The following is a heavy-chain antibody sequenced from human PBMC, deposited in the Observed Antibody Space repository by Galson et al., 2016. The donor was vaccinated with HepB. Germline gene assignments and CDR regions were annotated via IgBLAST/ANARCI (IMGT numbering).Heavy chain of an antibody. D-gene: IGHD2-2*01. CDR3: ARDPQYQLTNYYYYGMDV. J-gene: IGHJ6*02. CDR1: GFSFSNYG. V-gene: IGHV3-33*01. CDR2: IWYDGSDK. Sequence: SLRLSCAASGFSFSNYGMHWVRQAPGKGLEWVAIIWYDGSDKYYADSVKGRFTISRDNSKNTLYLQMNSLRAEDTAVYYCARDPQYQLTNYYYYGMDVWGQGTTVTV.